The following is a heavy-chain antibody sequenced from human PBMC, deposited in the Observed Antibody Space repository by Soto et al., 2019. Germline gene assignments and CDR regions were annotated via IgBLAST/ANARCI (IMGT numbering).Heavy chain of an antibody. J-gene: IGHJ6*02. V-gene: IGHV1-69*01. D-gene: IGHD5-18*01. CDR2: IIPIFGTA. CDR1: GGTFSSYA. CDR3: ARRGYGPGPHYYYYGMDV. Sequence: QVQLVQSGAEVKKPGSSVKVSCKASGGTFSSYAISWVRQAPGQGLEWMGGIIPIFGTANYAQKFQGRVTITADESTSTAYMELSSLRSEDTAVYYCARRGYGPGPHYYYYGMDVWGQGTTVTVSS.